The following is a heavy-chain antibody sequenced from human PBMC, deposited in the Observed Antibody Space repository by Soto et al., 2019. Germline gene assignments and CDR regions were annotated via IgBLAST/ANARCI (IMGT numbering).Heavy chain of an antibody. V-gene: IGHV4-61*01. CDR3: AASAPPATNYYYAMDV. CDR1: GASVSRGTFY. D-gene: IGHD5-12*01. CDR2: FYDSGST. Sequence: SETLSLTCTVSGASVSRGTFYWSWLRRPPGKGLEWIGYFYDSGSTNYNPSLRSRVTMSVDTSKNQFSLKLSSVTAADTAVYYCAASAPPATNYYYAMDVWGQGTTVTVS. J-gene: IGHJ6*02.